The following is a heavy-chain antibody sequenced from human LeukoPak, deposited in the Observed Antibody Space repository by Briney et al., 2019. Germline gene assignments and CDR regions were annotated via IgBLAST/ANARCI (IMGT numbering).Heavy chain of an antibody. V-gene: IGHV3-30-3*01. CDR1: GFTFSSYT. Sequence: GGSLRLSCAASGFTFSSYTIHWVRQPPGKGLEWVAVISFDGSNKYYADSVKGRFTISRDNSKNTLYLQMNSLRAEDTAVYYCARDWYYDSSGYPTPQDYWGQGTLVTVSS. D-gene: IGHD3-22*01. CDR2: ISFDGSNK. CDR3: ARDWYYDSSGYPTPQDY. J-gene: IGHJ4*02.